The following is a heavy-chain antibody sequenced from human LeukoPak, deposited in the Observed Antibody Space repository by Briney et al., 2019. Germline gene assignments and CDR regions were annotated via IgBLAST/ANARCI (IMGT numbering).Heavy chain of an antibody. Sequence: GGSLRLSCAASGFTFSSYGMHWVRQAPGKGLEWVAVISYDGSNKYYADSVKGRFTISRDNSKNTLYLQMNSLRAEDTAVYYCAKDTDYYDSSGYYYFDYWGQGTLVTVSP. CDR3: AKDTDYYDSSGYYYFDY. J-gene: IGHJ4*02. V-gene: IGHV3-30*18. CDR2: ISYDGSNK. D-gene: IGHD3-22*01. CDR1: GFTFSSYG.